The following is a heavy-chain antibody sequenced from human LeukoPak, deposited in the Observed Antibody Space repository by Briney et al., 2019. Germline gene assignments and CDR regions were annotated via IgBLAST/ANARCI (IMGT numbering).Heavy chain of an antibody. CDR1: GFTFSNYE. Sequence: GGSLRLSCAASGFTFSNYEMHWVRQAPGKGLEWVSYISSSGSTIYYADSVKGRFTISRDNAKNSLYLQMNSLRAEDTAVYYCASGGGYCSGGSCYTNWYFDLWGRGTLVTVSS. V-gene: IGHV3-48*03. CDR3: ASGGGYCSGGSCYTNWYFDL. CDR2: ISSSGSTI. D-gene: IGHD2-15*01. J-gene: IGHJ2*01.